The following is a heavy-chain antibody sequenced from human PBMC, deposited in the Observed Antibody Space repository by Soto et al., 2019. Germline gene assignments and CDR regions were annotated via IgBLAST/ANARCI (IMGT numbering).Heavy chain of an antibody. CDR2: IYYSGST. CDR3: ARAGSSQPAGWLRFWYFDL. CDR1: GGSISSYY. J-gene: IGHJ2*01. V-gene: IGHV4-59*01. Sequence: SETLSFTCTVSGGSISSYYWSWIRQPPGKGLAWIGYIYYSGSTNYNPSLKSRVTISVDTSKNQFSLKLSSVTAADTAVYYCARAGSSQPAGWLRFWYFDLWGRGTLVTVSS. D-gene: IGHD6-13*01.